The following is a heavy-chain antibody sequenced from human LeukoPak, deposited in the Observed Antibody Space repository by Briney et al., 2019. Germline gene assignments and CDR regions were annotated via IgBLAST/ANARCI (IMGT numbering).Heavy chain of an antibody. J-gene: IGHJ3*02. V-gene: IGHV3-9*03. CDR2: ISWNSGSI. Sequence: GGSLRLSCAASGFTFDDYAMHWVRQAPGKGREWVSGISWNSGSIGYAGSVKGRFTISRDNAKNSLYLQMNSLRAEDMALYYCAKAALVGSGYDLCAFDIWGQGTMVTVSS. CDR1: GFTFDDYA. D-gene: IGHD5-12*01. CDR3: AKAALVGSGYDLCAFDI.